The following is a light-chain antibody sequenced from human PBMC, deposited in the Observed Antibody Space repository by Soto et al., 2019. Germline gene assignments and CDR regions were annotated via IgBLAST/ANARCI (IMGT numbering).Light chain of an antibody. Sequence: DVQVTQSPSSLSASVVDRVTITCQASQNINDYLNWYQQKPGRAPKLLIYDASNLEAGVPSRFRGSGSGTDFTFTISRLQPEDIATYYCQQYENLPTFGQGTRPEI. CDR3: QQYENLPT. V-gene: IGKV1-33*01. CDR1: QNINDY. CDR2: DAS. J-gene: IGKJ5*01.